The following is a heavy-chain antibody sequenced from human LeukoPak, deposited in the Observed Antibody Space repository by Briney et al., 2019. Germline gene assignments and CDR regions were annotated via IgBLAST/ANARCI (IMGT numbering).Heavy chain of an antibody. J-gene: IGHJ4*02. CDR2: IFYSGTT. V-gene: IGHV4-39*07. D-gene: IGHD3-22*01. CDR3: ARLSDGSAYYWAFDS. Sequence: SETLSLTCTVSGGSISSTSYYWAWIRQPPGKGLDWIGSIFYSGTTHYNPSLKSRVTVSVDTSKNQFSLKLGSVTAADTAVYFCARLSDGSAYYWAFDSWGQGTLVTVSS. CDR1: GGSISSTSYY.